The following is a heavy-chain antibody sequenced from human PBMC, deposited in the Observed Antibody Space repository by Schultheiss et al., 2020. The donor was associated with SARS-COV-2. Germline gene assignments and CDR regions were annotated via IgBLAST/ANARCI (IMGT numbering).Heavy chain of an antibody. V-gene: IGHV4-59*01. CDR1: GGSFSGYY. CDR2: IYYSGST. D-gene: IGHD3-22*01. J-gene: IGHJ5*02. Sequence: SETLSLTCAVYGGSFSGYYWSWIRQPPGKGLEWIGYIYYSGSTKYNPSLKSRVTISIDTSKNQFSLRLSSVTAADTAVYYCARGDSLGWFDPWGQGTLVTVSS. CDR3: ARGDSLGWFDP.